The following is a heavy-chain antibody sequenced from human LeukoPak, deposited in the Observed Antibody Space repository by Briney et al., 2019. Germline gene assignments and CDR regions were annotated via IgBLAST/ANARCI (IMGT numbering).Heavy chain of an antibody. CDR1: GVSFSDYY. D-gene: IGHD1-26*01. J-gene: IGHJ5*02. CDR3: SRRVGATSDP. CDR2: INGRTSNF. V-gene: IGHV3-11*01. Sequence: SLRLSCAPSGVSFSDYYMTWARQAPRRGLDWVSYINGRTSNFYYADTAKSCFTISRDNSKNSLYLHINSLRLDHTAVSYCSRRVGATSDPWGKGSRLTVA.